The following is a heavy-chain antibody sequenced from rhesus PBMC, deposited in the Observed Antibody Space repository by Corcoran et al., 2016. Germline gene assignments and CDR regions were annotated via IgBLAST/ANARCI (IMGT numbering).Heavy chain of an antibody. CDR2: SNPSNVNT. V-gene: IGHV1S9*01. D-gene: IGHD6-31*01. Sequence: QVQLVQSGAEVKKPGASVTLYCKASGYTFTSYYLHWVRQAPGQVLEWMGWSNPSNVNTGYAQKFQGRVTMTRDTSTSTAYMELSSLRSEDTAVYYCTRGSSGWPWHYWGQGVLVTVSS. J-gene: IGHJ4*01. CDR1: GYTFTSYY. CDR3: TRGSSGWPWHY.